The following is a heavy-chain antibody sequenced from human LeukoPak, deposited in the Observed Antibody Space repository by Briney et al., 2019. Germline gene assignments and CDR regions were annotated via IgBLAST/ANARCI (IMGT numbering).Heavy chain of an antibody. CDR1: GFTFSSYS. Sequence: PGGSLRLSCAASGFTFSSYSMNWVRQAPGKGLEWVSYISSSSSTIYYADSVKGRFTISRDNAKNSLYLQMNSLRAEDTAVYYCASVAAGTTSYCGGDCHDYWGQGTLVTVSS. V-gene: IGHV3-48*01. D-gene: IGHD2-21*02. J-gene: IGHJ4*02. CDR3: ASVAAGTTSYCGGDCHDY. CDR2: ISSSSSTI.